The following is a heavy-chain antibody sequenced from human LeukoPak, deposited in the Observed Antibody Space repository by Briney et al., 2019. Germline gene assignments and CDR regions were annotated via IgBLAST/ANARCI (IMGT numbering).Heavy chain of an antibody. D-gene: IGHD1-26*01. J-gene: IGHJ4*02. V-gene: IGHV4-61*01. CDR1: GGSVSSGSYY. Sequence: PSETLSLTCTVSGGSVSSGSYYWSWIRQPPGKGLECIGYIYNSGSTNYNPSLKSRVTISVDTSKNQFSLKLSSVTAADTAVYYCARILRYGGSGSWGQGTLVTVSS. CDR2: IYNSGST. CDR3: ARILRYGGSGS.